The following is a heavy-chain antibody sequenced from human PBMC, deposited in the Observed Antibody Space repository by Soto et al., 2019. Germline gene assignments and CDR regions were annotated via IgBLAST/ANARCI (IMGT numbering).Heavy chain of an antibody. CDR1: GDSISRDFYY. Sequence: SETLSLTCSVSGDSISRDFYYWGWIRQPPGKGLEWIGSINYSGRTHDNPSLRSRVTISVDTSKNQFSLKVHSVTAADTGVYYCARHGVYNPDYTRWLDSSGQGILVTVST. J-gene: IGHJ5*01. CDR2: INYSGRT. CDR3: ARHGVYNPDYTRWLDS. V-gene: IGHV4-39*01. D-gene: IGHD2-8*01.